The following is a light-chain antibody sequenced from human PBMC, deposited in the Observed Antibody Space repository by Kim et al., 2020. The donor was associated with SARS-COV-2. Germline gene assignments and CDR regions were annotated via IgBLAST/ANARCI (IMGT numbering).Light chain of an antibody. J-gene: IGLJ3*02. CDR3: HSRDSSNNHL. Sequence: SSELTQDPAVSVALGQTVRITCQGDSLRRYYASWYQQKSGQAPVLVIYGKNNRPSGIPDRLSGSSSGNTASLTITGAQAEDEADYYCHSRDSSNNHLLGG. CDR1: SLRRYY. CDR2: GKN. V-gene: IGLV3-19*01.